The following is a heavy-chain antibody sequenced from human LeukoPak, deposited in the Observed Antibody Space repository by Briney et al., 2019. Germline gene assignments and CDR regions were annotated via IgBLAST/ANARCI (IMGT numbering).Heavy chain of an antibody. Sequence: GGSLRLSCAASGFTFSSYAMSWVRQAPGKGLEWVSAISGSGGSTYYADSVKGRFTISRDNPKNTLYLQMNSLRAEDTTVYYCAKDHTDYGDYVFDYWGQGTLVTVSS. D-gene: IGHD4-17*01. J-gene: IGHJ4*02. V-gene: IGHV3-23*01. CDR2: ISGSGGST. CDR1: GFTFSSYA. CDR3: AKDHTDYGDYVFDY.